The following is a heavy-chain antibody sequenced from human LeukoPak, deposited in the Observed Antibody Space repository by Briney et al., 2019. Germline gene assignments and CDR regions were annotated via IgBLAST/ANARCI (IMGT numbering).Heavy chain of an antibody. Sequence: GGSLRLSCAVSELTFSSYSMSWVRQAPGKGLYWVPGISASGSSTYYADSVKGRFTISRDNSKNTLFLQMNSLRAEDTAVYYCAKDAAGPEYWGQGTLVTVSS. V-gene: IGHV3-23*01. CDR1: ELTFSSYS. CDR2: ISASGSST. D-gene: IGHD6-13*01. J-gene: IGHJ4*02. CDR3: AKDAAGPEY.